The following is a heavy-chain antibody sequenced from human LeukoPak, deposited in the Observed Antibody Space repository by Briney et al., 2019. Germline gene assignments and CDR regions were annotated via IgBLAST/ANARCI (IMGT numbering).Heavy chain of an antibody. CDR1: GGSISSNY. D-gene: IGHD6-13*01. CDR3: ARERAAGTISRWGSGRHYYYYMDV. CDR2: ISSSGGA. J-gene: IGHJ6*03. V-gene: IGHV4-59*12. Sequence: PSETLSLTCTVSGGSISSNYWSWIRQPPGKGLKWIGVISSSGGATYSPSLKSRVTISLDRSKNQFSLKLSSVTAADTAVYYCARERAAGTISRWGSGRHYYYYMDVWGKGTTVTVSS.